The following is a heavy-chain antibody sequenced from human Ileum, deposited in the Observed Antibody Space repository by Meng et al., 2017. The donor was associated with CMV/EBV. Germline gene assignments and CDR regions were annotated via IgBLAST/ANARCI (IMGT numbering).Heavy chain of an antibody. J-gene: IGHJ4*02. D-gene: IGHD7-27*01. Sequence: GGSLRLSCAASGFTVRSNYMNWVRQAPGKGLEWVSVIYTGGTTFYADSVRDRFTISRDTSKNTLYLQMNSLRAEDTAVYFCARDSSNWGIFDYWGQGTLVTVSS. CDR1: GFTVRSNY. CDR3: ARDSSNWGIFDY. CDR2: IYTGGTT. V-gene: IGHV3-53*01.